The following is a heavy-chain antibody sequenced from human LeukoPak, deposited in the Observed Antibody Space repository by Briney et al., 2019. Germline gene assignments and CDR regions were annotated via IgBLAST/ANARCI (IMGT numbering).Heavy chain of an antibody. Sequence: GGSLRLSCAASGFSFSAYWMTWVRQAPGTGLEWVANINPAGSETYYVDPVKGRFSISRDNAKNLVYLQMNSLRAEDTAVHHCARFGYVAAVDVWGQGTPVTVSS. CDR2: INPAGSET. CDR1: GFSFSAYW. J-gene: IGHJ4*02. CDR3: ARFGYVAAVDV. D-gene: IGHD2-15*01. V-gene: IGHV3-7*01.